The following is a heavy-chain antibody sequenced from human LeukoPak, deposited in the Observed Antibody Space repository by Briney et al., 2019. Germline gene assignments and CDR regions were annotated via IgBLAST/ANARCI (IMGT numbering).Heavy chain of an antibody. CDR3: ATGGSGSS. Sequence: PGGSLRLSCAASGFTFSGYSMIWVRQAPGKGLEWVSHVSSSTGAIYYADSVKGRFTISRDNAKNSLSLQMTSLRAEDTAVYYCATGGSGSSWGQGTLVIVSS. D-gene: IGHD3-10*01. CDR2: VSSSTGAI. V-gene: IGHV3-48*04. CDR1: GFTFSGYS. J-gene: IGHJ5*02.